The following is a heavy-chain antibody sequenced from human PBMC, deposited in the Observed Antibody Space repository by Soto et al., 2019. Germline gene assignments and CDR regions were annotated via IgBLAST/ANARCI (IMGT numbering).Heavy chain of an antibody. V-gene: IGHV4-30-2*01. Sequence: QLQLQESGSGLVKPSQTLSLTCAVSGGSISSGGYSWSWIRQPPGTGLEWIGYIYHSGSTYYNQSLKMRVTISVDRSKNQFALKLSSVTAADTAVYYCARWWMYSTRFDPWGQGTLVTVSS. J-gene: IGHJ5*02. CDR1: GGSISSGGYS. D-gene: IGHD2-8*01. CDR3: ARWWMYSTRFDP. CDR2: IYHSGST.